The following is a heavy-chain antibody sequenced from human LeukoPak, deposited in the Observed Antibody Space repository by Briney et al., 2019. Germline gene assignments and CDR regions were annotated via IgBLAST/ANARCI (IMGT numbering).Heavy chain of an antibody. Sequence: GASVTVSCKASGYTFISFDIDWVRQATGHGLEWMGWMSPKSGNTDYAQKFQGRVTMTRNTSINTAYLELSSLRSDDTAVYFCARGVGGLGNMDVWGEGTTVIVSS. CDR3: ARGVGGLGNMDV. D-gene: IGHD3-16*01. CDR2: MSPKSGNT. V-gene: IGHV1-8*01. CDR1: GYTFISFD. J-gene: IGHJ6*03.